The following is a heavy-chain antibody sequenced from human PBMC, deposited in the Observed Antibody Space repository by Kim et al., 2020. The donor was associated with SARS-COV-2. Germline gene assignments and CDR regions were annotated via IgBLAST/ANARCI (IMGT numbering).Heavy chain of an antibody. V-gene: IGHV3-23*01. CDR1: GFTFSSYA. J-gene: IGHJ2*01. Sequence: GGSLRLSCAASGFTFSSYAMNWVRQAPGEGLDWVSATSGSGITIKYADSVKGRLTKSRDNSKNTLYLQMSSLRAEDTAIYYCVMEGNWYFDLWGRGNLVTVSS. CDR3: VMEGNWYFDL. D-gene: IGHD3-3*01. CDR2: TSGSGITI.